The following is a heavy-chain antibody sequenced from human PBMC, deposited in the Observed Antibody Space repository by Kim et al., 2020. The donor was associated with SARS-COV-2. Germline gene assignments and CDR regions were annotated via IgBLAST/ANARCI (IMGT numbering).Heavy chain of an antibody. J-gene: IGHJ4*02. Sequence: FYAKSVKGRFTTSRGNSKTTLYLDMNGLRPEDTAVYFCAKDSSHYRFFDYWGQGTLVTVSS. V-gene: IGHV3-23*01. D-gene: IGHD6-6*01. CDR3: AKDSSHYRFFDY.